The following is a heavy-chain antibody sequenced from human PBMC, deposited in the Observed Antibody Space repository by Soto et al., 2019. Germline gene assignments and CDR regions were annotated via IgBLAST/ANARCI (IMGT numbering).Heavy chain of an antibody. CDR2: ISAHNGNK. CDR3: ARGLLAYFGMDV. J-gene: IGHJ6*02. D-gene: IGHD1-26*01. V-gene: IGHV1-18*01. CDR1: GYRFSNYD. Sequence: QLVQSGAEVKKPAASVKVSCKASGYRFSNYDISWVRQAPGQGLEWMAWISAHNGNKHYAEKFQGRVSTTTDTSTSTAYMEVRTLKTDDTAVYYCARGLLAYFGMDVWGQGTTVTVS.